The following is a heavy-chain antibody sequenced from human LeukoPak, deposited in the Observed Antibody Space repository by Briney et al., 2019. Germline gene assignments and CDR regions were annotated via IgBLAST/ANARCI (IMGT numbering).Heavy chain of an antibody. Sequence: PGGSLRLSCAASGFTFSRYAMNWVRQAPEKGLEWVSYISTGGDYTFYPDSLKGRFTVSRDNAKNSLFLQMDSLRAEDTAMYFCARATFGRYWYFDTWGRGTLVTVSS. D-gene: IGHD3-16*01. CDR1: GFTFSRYA. CDR3: ARATFGRYWYFDT. CDR2: ISTGGDYT. J-gene: IGHJ2*01. V-gene: IGHV3-21*01.